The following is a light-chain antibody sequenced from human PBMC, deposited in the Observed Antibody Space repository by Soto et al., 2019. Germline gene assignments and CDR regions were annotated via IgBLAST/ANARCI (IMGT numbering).Light chain of an antibody. CDR3: SSYTSTYTPLYV. J-gene: IGLJ1*01. CDR1: SSDVGGYNY. Sequence: QSVLTQPPSVSGSPGQSITISCTGTSSDVGGYNYVSWYQQHPGKAPKLMIYEVSNRPSGVSNRFSGSKSGNTASLTISGLQAEDEADYYCSSYTSTYTPLYVFGTGTKVTVL. V-gene: IGLV2-14*01. CDR2: EVS.